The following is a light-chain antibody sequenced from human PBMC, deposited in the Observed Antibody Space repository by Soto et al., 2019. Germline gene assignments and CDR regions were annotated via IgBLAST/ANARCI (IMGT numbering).Light chain of an antibody. J-gene: IGKJ1*01. Sequence: DIQMTQSPSTLSASVGDRATITCRASQSISSWLAWYQQKPGKAPRLLIYDASSLQSGVPSRFSGSGSGTEFTLTISSLQSDDFATYYCQHYNSYSEAFGQGTKVDIK. V-gene: IGKV1-5*01. CDR1: QSISSW. CDR2: DAS. CDR3: QHYNSYSEA.